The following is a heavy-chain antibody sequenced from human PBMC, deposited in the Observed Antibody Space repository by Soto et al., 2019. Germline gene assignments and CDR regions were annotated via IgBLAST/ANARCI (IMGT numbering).Heavy chain of an antibody. CDR1: GGSICSGGYS. D-gene: IGHD5-12*01. V-gene: IGHV4-30-2*01. CDR3: AREGNLGRWLQPLDF. CDR2: IYHSGST. Sequence: SEILSLTCAVSGGSICSGGYSWSWIRKPPGKGLEWIGYIYHSGSTYYNPSLKSRVTISVDTSKNQFSLKLISVTAADTAKYFCAREGNLGRWLQPLDFWGQGTLVTVSS. J-gene: IGHJ4*02.